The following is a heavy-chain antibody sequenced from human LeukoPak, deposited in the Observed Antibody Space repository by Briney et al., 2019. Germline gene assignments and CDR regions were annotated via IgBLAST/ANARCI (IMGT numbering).Heavy chain of an antibody. CDR1: VFTFSTST. V-gene: IGHV1-58*01. CDR3: AAERYSDGCCWFDP. CDR2: INLGRGNT. D-gene: IGHD6-25*01. J-gene: IGHJ5*02. Sequence: SVKVSCKASVFTFSTSTVQGVRQARGQRLEWMVWINLGRGNTRYAQNYEERVSISRDMSTSTVYMEVSSLRSEDTAVYYCAAERYSDGCCWFDPWGQGTLVTVSS.